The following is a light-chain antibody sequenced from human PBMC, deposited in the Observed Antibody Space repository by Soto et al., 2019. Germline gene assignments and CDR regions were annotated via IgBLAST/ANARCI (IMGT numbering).Light chain of an antibody. CDR1: SSDVGSYNL. V-gene: IGLV2-23*01. CDR3: CSYAGSSTDV. J-gene: IGLJ1*01. Sequence: QSVLTQPASVSGSPGQSITISCTGTSSDVGSYNLVSWYQQHPGKAPKLMIYEGSKWPSGVSNRFSGSKSGNTASLTISGLQAEDEADYYCCSYAGSSTDVFGTGTKLTVL. CDR2: EGS.